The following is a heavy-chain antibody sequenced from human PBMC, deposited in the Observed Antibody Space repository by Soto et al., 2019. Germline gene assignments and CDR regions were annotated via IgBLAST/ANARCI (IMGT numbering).Heavy chain of an antibody. Sequence: ASVKVSCKASGYTFTGYYMHWVRQAPGQGLEWMGWINPNSGGTNYAQKFQGRVTMTRDTSISTAYMELSRLRSDDTAVYYCARDLIVAGTSSPHYNWFDPWGQGTLVTVSS. J-gene: IGHJ5*02. V-gene: IGHV1-2*02. CDR3: ARDLIVAGTSSPHYNWFDP. CDR2: INPNSGGT. CDR1: GYTFTGYY. D-gene: IGHD5-12*01.